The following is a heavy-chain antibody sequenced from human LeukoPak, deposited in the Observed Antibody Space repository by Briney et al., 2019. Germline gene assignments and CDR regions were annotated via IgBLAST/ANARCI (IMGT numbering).Heavy chain of an antibody. CDR3: AKDRMKVADYYGSGTPFGDI. J-gene: IGHJ3*02. D-gene: IGHD3-10*01. V-gene: IGHV3-23*01. Sequence: PGGSLRLSCAASGFTFSSYAMSWVRQAPGKGLEWVSAISGSGGSTYYADSVKGRFTISRDNSKNTLYLQMNSLRAEDTAVYYCAKDRMKVADYYGSGTPFGDIWGQGTMVTVSS. CDR1: GFTFSSYA. CDR2: ISGSGGST.